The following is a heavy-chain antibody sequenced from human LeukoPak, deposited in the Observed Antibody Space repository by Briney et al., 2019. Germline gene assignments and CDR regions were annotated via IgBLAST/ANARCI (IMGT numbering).Heavy chain of an antibody. CDR1: GGSISSGDYY. Sequence: PSQTLSLTCTVSGGSISSGDYYWRWIRQPPGKGLEWIGYIYYSGSTYYNPSLKSRFTISVDTSKNQFSLKLSSVTAADTAVYYCARDEYGSGSYDAFDIWGQGTMVTVSS. J-gene: IGHJ3*02. D-gene: IGHD3-10*01. CDR3: ARDEYGSGSYDAFDI. CDR2: IYYSGST. V-gene: IGHV4-30-4*01.